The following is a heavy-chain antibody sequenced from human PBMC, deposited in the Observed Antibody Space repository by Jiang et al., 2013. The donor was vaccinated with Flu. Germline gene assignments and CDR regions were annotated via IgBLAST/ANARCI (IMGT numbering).Heavy chain of an antibody. CDR2: ISGGNGNT. CDR3: ASSPENSGFYYIPFDY. Sequence: SGAEVKKPGASVKVSCKVSGYNFSGEALHWVRQAPGQTLEWLGWISGGNGNTKYSQSLQGRVTITRDTSASIGYMELRSLRSEGTALYYCASSPENSGFYYIPFDYWGQGTLVT. J-gene: IGHJ4*02. V-gene: IGHV1-3*01. CDR1: GYNFSGEA. D-gene: IGHD3-22*01.